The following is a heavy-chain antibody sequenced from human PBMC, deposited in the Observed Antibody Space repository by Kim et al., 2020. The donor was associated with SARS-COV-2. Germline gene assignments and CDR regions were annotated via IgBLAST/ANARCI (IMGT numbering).Heavy chain of an antibody. J-gene: IGHJ5*02. V-gene: IGHV4-31*03. CDR3: ARDIRQQQATNWFDP. Sequence: SETLSLTCTVSGGSISSGGYYWSWIRQHPGKGLEWIGYIYYSGSTYYNPSLQSRVTISVDTSKNQLTLKLSSVTAADTAVYDCARDIRQQQATNWFDPWGQGTLVTVSS. D-gene: IGHD6-13*01. CDR2: IYYSGST. CDR1: GGSISSGGYY.